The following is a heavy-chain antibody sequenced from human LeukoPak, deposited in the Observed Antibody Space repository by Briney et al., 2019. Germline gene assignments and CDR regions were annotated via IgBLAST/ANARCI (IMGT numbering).Heavy chain of an antibody. Sequence: SETLSLTCTVSGDSINNNNYYWGWIRQPPGKGLEWIGNIYYNGRTYYNPSLKSRVTISVDTSKNQFSLKLSSVTAADTAVYYCARAYYDSSGYNDAFDIWGQGTMVTVSS. CDR1: GDSINNNNYY. CDR2: IYYNGRT. J-gene: IGHJ3*02. V-gene: IGHV4-39*07. D-gene: IGHD3-22*01. CDR3: ARAYYDSSGYNDAFDI.